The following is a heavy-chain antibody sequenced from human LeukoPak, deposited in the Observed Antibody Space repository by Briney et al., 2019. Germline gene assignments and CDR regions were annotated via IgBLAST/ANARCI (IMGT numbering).Heavy chain of an antibody. CDR2: ISYDGSNK. Sequence: PGGSLRLSCAASGFTFSSYAMHWVRQAPGKGLEWVAVISYDGSNKYYADSVKGRSTISRDNSKNTLYLQMNSLRAEDTAVYYCARDRHSSGYPLTHFDYWGQGTLVTVSS. V-gene: IGHV3-30*04. CDR3: ARDRHSSGYPLTHFDY. J-gene: IGHJ4*02. D-gene: IGHD3-22*01. CDR1: GFTFSSYA.